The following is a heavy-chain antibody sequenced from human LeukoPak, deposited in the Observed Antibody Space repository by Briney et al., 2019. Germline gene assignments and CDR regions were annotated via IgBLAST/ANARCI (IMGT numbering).Heavy chain of an antibody. Sequence: ASVKVSCTASGYTFINFDINWVRQAAGQGPEWMGWMNPKSGVTGYARKFQGRVTMTRNIPISAAYMELSSLTSEDTALYYCARGNPLYYDSPPDKWGQGSPVTVSS. CDR2: MNPKSGVT. V-gene: IGHV1-8*01. CDR3: ARGNPLYYDSPPDK. CDR1: GYTFINFD. J-gene: IGHJ4*02. D-gene: IGHD3-22*01.